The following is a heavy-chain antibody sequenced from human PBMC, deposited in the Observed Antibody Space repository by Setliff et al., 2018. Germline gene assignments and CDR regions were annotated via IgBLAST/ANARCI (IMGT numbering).Heavy chain of an antibody. CDR3: ARDGNNWNDLDY. CDR2: ISSGST. V-gene: IGHV3-11*04. J-gene: IGHJ4*01. D-gene: IGHD1-20*01. CDR1: GGSFSGYY. Sequence: LSLTCAVYGGSFSGYYWSWIRQPPGKRLEWVSTISSGSTYYADSVKGRFTISRDNAKNSLYLQMNSLRVEDTALYYCARDGNNWNDLDYWGHGTLVTVSS.